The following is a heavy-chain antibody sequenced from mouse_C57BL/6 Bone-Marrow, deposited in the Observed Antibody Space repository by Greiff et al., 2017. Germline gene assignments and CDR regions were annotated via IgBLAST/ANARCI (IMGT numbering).Heavy chain of an antibody. CDR3: AREAPIATVVAAY. CDR1: GYTFTDYE. CDR2: IDPETGGT. D-gene: IGHD1-1*01. V-gene: IGHV1-15*01. J-gene: IGHJ3*01. Sequence: QVQLQQSGAELVRPGASVTLSCKASGYTFTDYEMHWVKQTPVHGLEWIGAIDPETGGTAYNQKFKGKAILTADKSSSTAYMELRSLTSEDSAVYYCAREAPIATVVAAYWGQGTLVTVSA.